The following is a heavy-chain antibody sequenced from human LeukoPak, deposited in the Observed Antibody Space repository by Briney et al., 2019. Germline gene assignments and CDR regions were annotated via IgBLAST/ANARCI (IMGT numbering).Heavy chain of an antibody. Sequence: PSETLSLACTVSGGSINSGTFYWGWIRQPPGKGLEWIGSMYYDGSSYYNPSLKSRVTTSVDTSKNQFSLKLTSVTAADTAVYFCARRSDSGRDDGEDYFDYWGQGNLVTVSS. D-gene: IGHD1-26*01. CDR3: ARRSDSGRDDGEDYFDY. J-gene: IGHJ4*02. V-gene: IGHV4-39*01. CDR1: GGSINSGTFY. CDR2: MYYDGSS.